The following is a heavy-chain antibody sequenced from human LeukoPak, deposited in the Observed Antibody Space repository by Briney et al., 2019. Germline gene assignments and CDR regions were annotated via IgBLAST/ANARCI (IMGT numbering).Heavy chain of an antibody. CDR3: ARTAYYDILTGYSFPYYFDY. D-gene: IGHD3-9*01. Sequence: SVKVSCKASGGTFSSYAISWVRQASGQGLEWMGGIIPIFGTANYAQKFQGRVTITTDESTSTAYMELSSLRSEDTAVYYCARTAYYDILTGYSFPYYFDYWGQGTLVTVSS. CDR2: IIPIFGTA. J-gene: IGHJ4*02. V-gene: IGHV1-69*05. CDR1: GGTFSSYA.